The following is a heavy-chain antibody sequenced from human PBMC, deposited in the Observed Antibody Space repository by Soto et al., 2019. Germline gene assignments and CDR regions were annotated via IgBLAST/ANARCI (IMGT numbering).Heavy chain of an antibody. V-gene: IGHV4-39*07. D-gene: IGHD6-13*01. Sequence: XXTLSLPFTVSGGSISSRGYYWGSIRQPPGKGLEWIGTIYYSGSTYYNPSLKSRVTISVDKSKNQFSLKVTSVTAADTAVYYCARSPRSIAAGGIDYWGQGILVTVSS. CDR2: IYYSGST. CDR1: GGSISSRGYY. CDR3: ARSPRSIAAGGIDY. J-gene: IGHJ4*02.